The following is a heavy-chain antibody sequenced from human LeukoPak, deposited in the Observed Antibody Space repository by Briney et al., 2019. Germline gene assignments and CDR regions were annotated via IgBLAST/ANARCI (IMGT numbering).Heavy chain of an antibody. CDR1: GFTFSSYG. V-gene: IGHV3-30*18. CDR2: ISYDGSNK. D-gene: IGHD2-21*02. J-gene: IGHJ6*02. CDR3: AKDLLGEDCGGDCYYYYGMDV. Sequence: GGSLRLSCAASGFTFSSYGMHWVRQAPGKGLEWVAVISYDGSNKYYADSVKGRFTISRDNSKNTLYLQMNSLRAEDTAVYYCAKDLLGEDCGGDCYYYYGMDVWGQGTTVTVSS.